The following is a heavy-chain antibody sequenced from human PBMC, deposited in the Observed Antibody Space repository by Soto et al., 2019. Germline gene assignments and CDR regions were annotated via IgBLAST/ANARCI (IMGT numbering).Heavy chain of an antibody. V-gene: IGHV4-30-2*01. CDR1: GGSIISGGYS. D-gene: IGHD2-2*01. Sequence: LSLTCAVSGGSIISGGYSWSWIRQPPGKGLEWIGYIYHSGSTYYNPSLKSRVTISVDRSKNQFSLKLSSVTAADTAVYYCARVPTPWGQGTLVTVSS. CDR3: ARVPTP. CDR2: IYHSGST. J-gene: IGHJ5*02.